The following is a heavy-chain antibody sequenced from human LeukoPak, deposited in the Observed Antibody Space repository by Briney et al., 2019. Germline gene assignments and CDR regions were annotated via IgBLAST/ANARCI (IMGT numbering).Heavy chain of an antibody. CDR2: ISYDGSNK. CDR3: AREIGSGVVAGMDV. J-gene: IGHJ6*02. D-gene: IGHD2-15*01. Sequence: GGSLRLSCAASGFTFSSYAMHWVRQAPGKGLEWVAVISYDGSNKYYADSVKGRFTISRDNSKNTLYLQMNSLRAEDTAVYYCAREIGSGVVAGMDVWGQGTTVTVSS. V-gene: IGHV3-30-3*01. CDR1: GFTFSSYA.